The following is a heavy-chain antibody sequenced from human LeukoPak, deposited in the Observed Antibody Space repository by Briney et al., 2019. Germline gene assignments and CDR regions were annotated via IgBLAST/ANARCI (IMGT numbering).Heavy chain of an antibody. D-gene: IGHD6-6*01. CDR3: ATFAYSSSSFDY. V-gene: IGHV3-23*01. J-gene: IGHJ4*02. CDR1: GFTFSSYA. Sequence: GGSLRLPCAASGFTFSSYAMSWVRQAPGKGLEWVSAISGSGGSTYYADSVKGRFTISRDNSKNTLYLQMNSLRAEDTAVYYCATFAYSSSSFDYWGQGTLVTVSS. CDR2: ISGSGGST.